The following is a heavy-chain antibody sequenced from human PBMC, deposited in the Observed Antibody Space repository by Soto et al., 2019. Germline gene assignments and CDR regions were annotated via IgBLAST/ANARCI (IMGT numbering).Heavy chain of an antibody. J-gene: IGHJ3*02. Sequence: GGSLRLSCAASGFTFSSYGMHWVRQAPGKGLEWVAVISYDGSNKYYADSVKGRFTISRDNSKNTLYLQMNSLRAEDTAVYYCAKVGYCSSTSCLRATTLSDAFDIWGQGTMVTVSS. CDR3: AKVGYCSSTSCLRATTLSDAFDI. CDR1: GFTFSSYG. D-gene: IGHD2-2*03. CDR2: ISYDGSNK. V-gene: IGHV3-30*18.